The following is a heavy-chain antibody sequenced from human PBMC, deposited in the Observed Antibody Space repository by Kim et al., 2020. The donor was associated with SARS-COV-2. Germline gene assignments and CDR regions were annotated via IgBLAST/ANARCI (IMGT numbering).Heavy chain of an antibody. V-gene: IGHV3-74*01. Sequence: GGSLRLSCEASGFTFSSYWMNWVRQGPGKGLVWVSRIKSDGSDTHYADSVKGRFTISRDNAKNTLHLQVNSLGAEDTAIYYCARGSFQQGFDPWGQGTLVTVSS. D-gene: IGHD6-13*01. CDR3: ARGSFQQGFDP. J-gene: IGHJ5*02. CDR2: IKSDGSDT. CDR1: GFTFSSYW.